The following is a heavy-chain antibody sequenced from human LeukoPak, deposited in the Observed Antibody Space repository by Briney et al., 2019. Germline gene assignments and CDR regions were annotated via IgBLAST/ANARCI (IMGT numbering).Heavy chain of an antibody. V-gene: IGHV3-21*04. D-gene: IGHD6-19*01. Sequence: GGSLRLSCAASGFTFSIYSMNWVRQAPGKGLEWVSSISSSSNYIYYADSVKGRFTISRDNAKNSLYLLMNSLRDEDTAVYYCARQWLVNGWGQGTRVTVSS. CDR3: ARQWLVNG. CDR2: ISSSSNYI. CDR1: GFTFSIYS. J-gene: IGHJ4*02.